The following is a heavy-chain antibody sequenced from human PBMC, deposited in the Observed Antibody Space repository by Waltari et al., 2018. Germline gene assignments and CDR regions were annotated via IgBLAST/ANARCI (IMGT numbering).Heavy chain of an antibody. V-gene: IGHV1-3*01. Sequence: QVQLVQSGAAVKKPGASVKVSCKASGYTFTSYAMHWVRQAPGQRLEWMGWINAGNGNTKYSQKFQGRVTITRDTSASTAYMELSSLGSEDTAVYYCARPAYYYDSGFVVPYYWGQGTLVTVAS. J-gene: IGHJ4*02. CDR2: INAGNGNT. D-gene: IGHD3-22*01. CDR3: ARPAYYYDSGFVVPYY. CDR1: GYTFTSYA.